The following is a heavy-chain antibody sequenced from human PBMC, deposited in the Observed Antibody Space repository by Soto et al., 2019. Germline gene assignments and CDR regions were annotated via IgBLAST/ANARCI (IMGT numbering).Heavy chain of an antibody. CDR2: IKGSGSDK. V-gene: IGHV3-7*01. CDR3: ARYSSGWSLGY. Sequence: GGALRLSCAASVFTFSSYAMSWVRQAPGKGLEWVATIKGSGSDKFYVDSVKGRFAISRDNAENSLYLQMNSLRAEDTAVYFCARYSSGWSLGYWGQGSLVTVSS. D-gene: IGHD6-19*01. J-gene: IGHJ4*02. CDR1: VFTFSSYA.